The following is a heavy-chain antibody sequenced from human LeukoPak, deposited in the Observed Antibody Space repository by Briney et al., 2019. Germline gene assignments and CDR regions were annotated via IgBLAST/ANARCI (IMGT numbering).Heavy chain of an antibody. CDR3: ATHIVVVPAAMRAYNCFDP. V-gene: IGHV4-34*01. J-gene: IGHJ5*02. Sequence: SGTLSLTCAVYGGSFSGYYWSWVRQPPGKGLEWIGEINHSGSTNYNPSLKSRVAISVDTSKNHFSLKLSSVTAADTAVYYCATHIVVVPAAMRAYNCFDPWGQGTLVTVSS. CDR2: INHSGST. CDR1: GGSFSGYY. D-gene: IGHD2-2*01.